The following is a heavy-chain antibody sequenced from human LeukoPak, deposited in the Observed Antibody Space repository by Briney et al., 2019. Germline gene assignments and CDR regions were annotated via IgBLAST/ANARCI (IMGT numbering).Heavy chain of an antibody. V-gene: IGHV3-53*01. CDR1: GFTFSSYA. CDR2: IYSGGST. J-gene: IGHJ4*02. Sequence: PGRSLRLSCAASGFTFSSYAMHWVRQAPGKGLEWVSVIYSGGSTYYADSVKGRFTISRDNSKNTLYLQMNSLRAEDTAVYYCAREDILTGFDYWGQGTLVTVSS. D-gene: IGHD3-9*01. CDR3: AREDILTGFDY.